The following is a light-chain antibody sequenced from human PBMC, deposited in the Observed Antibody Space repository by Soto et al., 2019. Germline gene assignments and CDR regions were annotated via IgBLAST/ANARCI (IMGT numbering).Light chain of an antibody. J-gene: IGKJ2*01. Sequence: DLQMTQSPSSLSASVGDRVTITCRASQSISSFLNWYQQKPGKVPKLLIYVASSLQSGVPSRLSGSGSGTDFTLTISSLQPEDFATYYCQQGFSTPYTFGQGTKLEIK. CDR1: QSISSF. CDR3: QQGFSTPYT. CDR2: VAS. V-gene: IGKV1-39*01.